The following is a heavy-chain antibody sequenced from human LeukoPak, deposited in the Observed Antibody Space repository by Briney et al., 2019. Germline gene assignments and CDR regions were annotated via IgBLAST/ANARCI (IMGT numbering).Heavy chain of an antibody. J-gene: IGHJ4*02. V-gene: IGHV1-18*01. CDR2: ISAYNGNT. CDR3: ARGSGLQLWLTDFDC. CDR1: GYTFTSYG. Sequence: ASVKVSCKASGYTFTSYGISWVRQAPGQGLEWMGWISAYNGNTNYAQKLQGRVTMTTDTSTSTAYMELRSLRSDDTAVYYCARGSGLQLWLTDFDCWGQGTLVTVSS. D-gene: IGHD5-18*01.